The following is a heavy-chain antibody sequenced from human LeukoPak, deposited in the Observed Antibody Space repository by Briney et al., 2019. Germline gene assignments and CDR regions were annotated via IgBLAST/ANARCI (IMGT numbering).Heavy chain of an antibody. CDR1: GYTFTSYD. CDR2: MNPNSGNT. J-gene: IGHJ4*02. Sequence: ASVKVSCKASGYTFTSYDINWVRQATGQGLECMGWMNPNSGNTGYAQKFQGRVTMTRNTSISTAYMELSSLRSEDTAVYYCARGDGVVVVPAAIDYWGQGTLVTVSS. V-gene: IGHV1-8*01. D-gene: IGHD2-2*01. CDR3: ARGDGVVVVPAAIDY.